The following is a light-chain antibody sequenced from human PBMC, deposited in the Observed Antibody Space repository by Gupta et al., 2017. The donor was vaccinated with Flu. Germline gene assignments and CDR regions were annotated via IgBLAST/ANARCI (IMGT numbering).Light chain of an antibody. V-gene: IGKV1-39*01. Sequence: IQITQSPSSLSASVGDRVTITCRASQSSSSYFNWYQQRPGKAPKLLIYAASSLQSGVPSRFSGSGSGTDFTITIRSLPPADFEPYLCQLSYSTPRTFGQGTKVEIK. J-gene: IGKJ1*01. CDR1: QSSSSY. CDR3: QLSYSTPRT. CDR2: AAS.